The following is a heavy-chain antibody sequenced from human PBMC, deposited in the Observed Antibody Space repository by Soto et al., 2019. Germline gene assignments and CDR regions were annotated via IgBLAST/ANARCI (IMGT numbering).Heavy chain of an antibody. J-gene: IGHJ4*03. V-gene: IGHV4-4*07. CDR1: GGSISSYY. CDR2: IYTSGST. D-gene: IGHD2-21*01. Sequence: SETLSLTCTVSGGSISSYYWSWIRQPAGEGLEWIGRIYTSGSTNYNPSLKSRVTMSVDTSKNQFSLKLSSVTAADTAVYYCARSLAYCGGECYFDYWGQGTLVTVS. CDR3: ARSLAYCGGECYFDY.